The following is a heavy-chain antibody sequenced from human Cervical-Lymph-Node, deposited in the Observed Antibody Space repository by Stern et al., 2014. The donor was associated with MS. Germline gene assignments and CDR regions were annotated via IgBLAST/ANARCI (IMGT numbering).Heavy chain of an antibody. CDR1: GGTFSAYT. D-gene: IGHD3-3*01. J-gene: IGHJ6*02. V-gene: IGHV1-69*09. Sequence: VQLVESGAEVKKPGSSVKVSCKASGGTFSAYTLSWVRQAPGQGLECMGRIIPILGIANYAQKFQGRVTISADKSTSTAYMELSSLTSEDTAMYYCASGFGPRLDVWGQGTTITVSS. CDR3: ASGFGPRLDV. CDR2: IIPILGIA.